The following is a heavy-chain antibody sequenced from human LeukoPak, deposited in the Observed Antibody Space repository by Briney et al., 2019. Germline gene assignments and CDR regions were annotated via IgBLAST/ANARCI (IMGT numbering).Heavy chain of an antibody. V-gene: IGHV4-59*08. Sequence: KPSETLSLTCTVSGGSISSYYWSWIRQPPGKGLEWIGYIYYSGSTNYNPSLKSRVTISVDTSKNQFSLKLNSVTAADTAVYYCARRSVVTAINFDAFDFWGQGTMVTVSS. CDR1: GGSISSYY. CDR2: IYYSGST. J-gene: IGHJ3*01. CDR3: ARRSVVTAINFDAFDF. D-gene: IGHD2-21*02.